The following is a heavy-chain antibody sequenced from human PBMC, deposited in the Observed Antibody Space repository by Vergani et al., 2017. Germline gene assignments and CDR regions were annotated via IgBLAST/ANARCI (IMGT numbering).Heavy chain of an antibody. V-gene: IGHV4-34*01. CDR3: ARVNTETNGHLYYYYYMDV. CDR1: GGSFTSYH. Sequence: QVQLQQWGGGLLKPSETLSLTCVVNGGSFTSYHWTLIRQSPGEGLGWVGDIDHTGRPDYNPSLKSRLTMSVDKSRNQFSLTLNSVTANDTAIYFCARVNTETNGHLYYYYYMDVWGQGTAVTVS. J-gene: IGHJ6*03. D-gene: IGHD4-11*01. CDR2: IDHTGRP.